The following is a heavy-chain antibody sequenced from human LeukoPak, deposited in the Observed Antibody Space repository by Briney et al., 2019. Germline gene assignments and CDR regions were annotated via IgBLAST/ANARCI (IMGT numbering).Heavy chain of an antibody. V-gene: IGHV1-2*02. Sequence: ASVKVSCKASGYTFTGYYMHWVRQAPGQGLEWMGWINPNSGGTNYAQKFQGRVTMARDTSISTAYMELSRLRSDDTAVYYCARVVSVTTLGIGPYWGQGTLVTVSS. CDR3: ARVVSVTTLGIGPY. CDR2: INPNSGGT. D-gene: IGHD4-17*01. J-gene: IGHJ4*02. CDR1: GYTFTGYY.